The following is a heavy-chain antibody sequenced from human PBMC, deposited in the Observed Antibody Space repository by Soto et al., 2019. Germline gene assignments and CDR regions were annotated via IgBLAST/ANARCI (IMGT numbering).Heavy chain of an antibody. CDR2: IIPILPTP. D-gene: IGHD3-3*02. CDR1: GGTFGNSA. Sequence: QVQLVQSGAEVKKPGSSVTVSCKASGGTFGNSAISWVRQAPGQGLEWMGGIIPILPTPDYAQKFQGRVTITADESTTTAYMELTSLRSEDTAVYYCARDKDRQQLGGNYYHGIDVWGQGTTVTVSS. V-gene: IGHV1-69*11. CDR3: ARDKDRQQLGGNYYHGIDV. J-gene: IGHJ6*02.